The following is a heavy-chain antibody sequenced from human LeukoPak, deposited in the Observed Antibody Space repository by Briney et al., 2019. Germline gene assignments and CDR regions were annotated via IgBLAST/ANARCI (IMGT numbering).Heavy chain of an antibody. Sequence: SETLSLTCTVSGGSISSYYWSWIRQPPGKGLEWIGYIYYSGSTNYNPSLKSQVTISVDTSKNQFSLKLSSVTAADTAVYYCARGAPYYDILTGYPTVGYFDLWGRGTLVTVSS. J-gene: IGHJ2*01. D-gene: IGHD3-9*01. CDR2: IYYSGST. CDR3: ARGAPYYDILTGYPTVGYFDL. V-gene: IGHV4-59*01. CDR1: GGSISSYY.